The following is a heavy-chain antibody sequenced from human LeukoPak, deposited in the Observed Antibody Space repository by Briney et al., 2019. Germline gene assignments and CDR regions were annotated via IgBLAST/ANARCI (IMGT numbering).Heavy chain of an antibody. CDR2: IKQDGSEK. D-gene: IGHD3-10*01. Sequence: GGSLRLSCAASGFTFSSYWMSWVRQAPGKGLEWVANIKQDGSEKYYVDSVKGRFTISRDNAKNSLYLQMNSLRAEDTAVYYWGGDRGGGDYWGQGTLVTVSS. CDR3: GGDRGGGDY. CDR1: GFTFSSYW. V-gene: IGHV3-7*01. J-gene: IGHJ4*02.